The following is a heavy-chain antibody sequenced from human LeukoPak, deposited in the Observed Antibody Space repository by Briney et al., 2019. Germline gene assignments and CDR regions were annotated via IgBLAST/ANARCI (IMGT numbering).Heavy chain of an antibody. CDR1: GGSISSYY. Sequence: SETVSLTCTVSGGSISSYYWSWIRQPPGKGLEWIGYIYYSGSTNYNPSLKSRVTISVDTSKNQFSLKLSSVTAADTAVYYCARRAVGAVAFDYWGQGTLVTVSS. D-gene: IGHD6-19*01. V-gene: IGHV4-59*08. J-gene: IGHJ4*02. CDR2: IYYSGST. CDR3: ARRAVGAVAFDY.